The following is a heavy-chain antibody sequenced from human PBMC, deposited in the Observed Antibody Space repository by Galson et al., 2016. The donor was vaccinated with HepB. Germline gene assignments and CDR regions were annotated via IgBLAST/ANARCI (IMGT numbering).Heavy chain of an antibody. CDR1: GFTFSIYA. Sequence: SLRLSCAASGFTFSIYAMSWVRQAPGKGLEWVSAITGGGGSIFYADSVEGRFTISRDNSKNTLYLQMNSLRAEDTAVYYCAKGGVGAVVGHYYYMDVWGKGTTVTVSS. CDR3: AKGGVGAVVGHYYYMDV. CDR2: ITGGGGSI. D-gene: IGHD6-19*01. V-gene: IGHV3-23*01. J-gene: IGHJ6*03.